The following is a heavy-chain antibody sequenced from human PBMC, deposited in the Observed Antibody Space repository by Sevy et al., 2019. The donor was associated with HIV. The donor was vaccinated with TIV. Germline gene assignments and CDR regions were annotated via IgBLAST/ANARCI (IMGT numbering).Heavy chain of an antibody. V-gene: IGHV3-23*01. CDR3: AKGPLLRHFDP. Sequence: GGSLRLSCAASGFTFSNYAMSWVRQAPGKGLEWVSTISGSGDSTYYADSVKGRFTVSRDNSKNTLYLQMNSLRAEDTAVYYCAKGPLLRHFDPWGQGTLVTVSS. J-gene: IGHJ5*02. CDR1: GFTFSNYA. D-gene: IGHD3-3*01. CDR2: ISGSGDST.